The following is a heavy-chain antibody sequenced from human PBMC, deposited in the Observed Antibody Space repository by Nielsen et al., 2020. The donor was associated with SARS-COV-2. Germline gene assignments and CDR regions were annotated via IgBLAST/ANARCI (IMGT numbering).Heavy chain of an antibody. CDR2: ISYDGSNK. D-gene: IGHD4-23*01. J-gene: IGHJ3*02. CDR1: GFTFSSYA. CDR3: AGGMTTVAIAAFDI. Sequence: GGSLRLSSAASGFTFSSYAMHWVRQAPGKGLEWVAVISYDGSNKYYADSVKGRFTISRDNSKNTLYLQMNSLRAEDTAVYYCAGGMTTVAIAAFDIWGQGTMVTVSS. V-gene: IGHV3-30-3*01.